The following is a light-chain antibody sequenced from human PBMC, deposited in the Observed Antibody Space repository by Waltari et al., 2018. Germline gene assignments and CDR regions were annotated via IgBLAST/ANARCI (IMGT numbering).Light chain of an antibody. CDR1: DSDIGRNY. CDR2: QND. Sequence: QSVLTQPASASGTPGQRVTISCSGGDSDIGRNYVYWYQQFPGAAPKLLIYQNDQRHTGVPDRVSGSKSGPSASLAISGLRSEDEAEYSCATWDESLGAIFGGGTKLTVV. J-gene: IGLJ2*01. V-gene: IGLV1-47*01. CDR3: ATWDESLGAI.